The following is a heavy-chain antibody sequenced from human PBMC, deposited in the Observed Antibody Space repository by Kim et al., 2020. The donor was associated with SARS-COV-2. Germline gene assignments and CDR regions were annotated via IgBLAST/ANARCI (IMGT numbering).Heavy chain of an antibody. CDR3: ARNRLADCSCGSCLYWFDP. CDR2: INSDGSST. Sequence: GGSLRLSCAASGFTFTSYWMHWVRQAPGKGLVWVSRINSDGSSTTCADSVKGRFTISRDNAKNTLYLQMNSLRAEDTAVYYCARNRLADCSCGSCLYWFDPWRQGALVTVSS. J-gene: IGHJ5*02. CDR1: GFTFTSYW. V-gene: IGHV3-74*01. D-gene: IGHD2-15*01.